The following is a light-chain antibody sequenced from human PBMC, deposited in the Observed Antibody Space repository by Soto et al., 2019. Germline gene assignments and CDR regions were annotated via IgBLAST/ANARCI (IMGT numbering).Light chain of an antibody. CDR1: SSDVGSYNL. V-gene: IGLV2-23*01. J-gene: IGLJ2*01. CDR3: CSYAGSSIVV. Sequence: QSALTQPASVSGSTGRSITISCTGTSSDVGSYNLVSWYQQHPGKAPKLMIYEGSTRPSGVSNRFSGSKSGNTASLTISGLQAEDETDYYCCSYAGSSIVVFGGGTKLTVL. CDR2: EGS.